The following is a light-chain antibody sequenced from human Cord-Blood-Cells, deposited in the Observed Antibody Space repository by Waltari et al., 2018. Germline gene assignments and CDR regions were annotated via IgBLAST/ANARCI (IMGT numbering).Light chain of an antibody. CDR2: DAS. Sequence: AIQLTQSPSSLSASVGDRLPIPCRASQGISSALAWYQEKPGKAPKLLIYDASSLESGVPSRFSDSGSGADFTLTISSLQPEDFATYYCQQFNSDPLTFGGGTKVEIK. CDR3: QQFNSDPLT. J-gene: IGKJ4*01. CDR1: QGISSA. V-gene: IGKV1-13*02.